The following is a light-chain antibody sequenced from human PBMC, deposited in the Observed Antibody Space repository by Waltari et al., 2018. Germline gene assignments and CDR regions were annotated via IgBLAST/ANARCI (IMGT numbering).Light chain of an antibody. J-gene: IGLJ3*02. CDR3: ASWDDSLTCVL. V-gene: IGLV1-47*01. CDR1: NSNIGNNY. Sequence: QSVLTQPPSVSGTPGQSVTIFCSGSNSNIGNNYVYWYQQFPGTAPKLLIYRNDRRPSGVPDRVSGSRPGSSASLAISGRRSEDEASYFCASWDDSLTCVLFGGGTKLTV. CDR2: RND.